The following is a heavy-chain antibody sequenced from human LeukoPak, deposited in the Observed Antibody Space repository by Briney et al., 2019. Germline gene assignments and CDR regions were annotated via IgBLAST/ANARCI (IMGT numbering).Heavy chain of an antibody. V-gene: IGHV3-66*04. J-gene: IGHJ4*02. CDR1: GFTFSNYD. CDR2: IYSGGST. Sequence: GGSLRLSCAASGFTFSNYDMHWVRQAPGKGLEWVSVIYSGGSTYYADSVKGRFTISRDNSKNTLYLQMNSLRAEDTAVYYCARQMGIAVAGFDYWGQGTLVTVSS. D-gene: IGHD6-19*01. CDR3: ARQMGIAVAGFDY.